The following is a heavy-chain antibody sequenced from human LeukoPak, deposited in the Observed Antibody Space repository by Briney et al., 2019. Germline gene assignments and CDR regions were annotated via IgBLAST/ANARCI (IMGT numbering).Heavy chain of an antibody. V-gene: IGHV3-30-3*01. D-gene: IGHD2-21*02. J-gene: IGHJ6*02. CDR1: GFTFSSYA. Sequence: GGSLRLSCAASGFTFSSYAMHWVRQAPGKGLEWVAVISYDGSNKYYADSVKGRFTISRDNSKNTLYLQMNSLRAEDTAVCYCARDGRGHYYYYYGMDVWGQGTTVTVSS. CDR2: ISYDGSNK. CDR3: ARDGRGHYYYYYGMDV.